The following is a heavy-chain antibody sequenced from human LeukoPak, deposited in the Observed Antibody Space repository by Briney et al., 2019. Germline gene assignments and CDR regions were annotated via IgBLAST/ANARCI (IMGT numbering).Heavy chain of an antibody. Sequence: PSETLSLTCTVTGGYISSYYWSWIRKPPGKGLEWIGYIYYSGSTNYNPSLKSRVTISVDTSKNQFSLKLSSVTAADTAVYYCAREGVTYSLDYWGQGTLVTVSS. CDR2: IYYSGST. J-gene: IGHJ4*02. CDR1: GGYISSYY. D-gene: IGHD4-23*01. CDR3: AREGVTYSLDY. V-gene: IGHV4-59*01.